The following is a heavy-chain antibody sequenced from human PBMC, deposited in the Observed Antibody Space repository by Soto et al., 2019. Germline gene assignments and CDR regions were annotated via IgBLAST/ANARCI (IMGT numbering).Heavy chain of an antibody. CDR1: GGTFSSYA. Sequence: QVQLVQSGAEVKKPGSSVKVSCKASGGTFSSYAISWVRQAPGQGLEWMGGLIPIFGTANYAQKFQGRVTITADKSTSTAYMELSILRSEDTALYYCAREYLPPNYYGSGSYYTPQPLYYYYGRDVWGQVTTVTASS. D-gene: IGHD3-10*01. J-gene: IGHJ6*02. V-gene: IGHV1-69*06. CDR2: LIPIFGTA. CDR3: AREYLPPNYYGSGSYYTPQPLYYYYGRDV.